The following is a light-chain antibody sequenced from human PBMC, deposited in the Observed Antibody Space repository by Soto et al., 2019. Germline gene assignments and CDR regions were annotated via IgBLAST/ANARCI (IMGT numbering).Light chain of an antibody. CDR1: QSIGTW. Sequence: DIQMTQSPSTLSASVGDRVTITCRASQSIGTWLAWYQQKPGKAPKVLISDASSLESGVPPRISGSGSGTEFTLTINTLQPDDFATYYCQQYNTYSPYTFGQGTKLEI. V-gene: IGKV1-5*01. CDR3: QQYNTYSPYT. CDR2: DAS. J-gene: IGKJ2*01.